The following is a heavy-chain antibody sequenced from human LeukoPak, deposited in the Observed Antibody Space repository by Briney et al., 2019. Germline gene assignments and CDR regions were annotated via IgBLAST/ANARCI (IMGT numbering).Heavy chain of an antibody. CDR3: ARCSGGDCYRPLDF. V-gene: IGHV1-18*01. J-gene: IGHJ4*02. CDR1: GYTFTSHG. Sequence: ASVKVSCKDSGYTFTSHGISWVRAAPGQGLEWMSWITADNGNTNYAQKLQGRVTMTTDTSTSTAYMELRSLRSDDTAVYFCARCSGGDCYRPLDFWGQGTLVTVSS. D-gene: IGHD2-21*01. CDR2: ITADNGNT.